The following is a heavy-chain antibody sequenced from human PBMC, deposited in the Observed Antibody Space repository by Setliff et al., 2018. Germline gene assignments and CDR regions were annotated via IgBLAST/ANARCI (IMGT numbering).Heavy chain of an antibody. CDR1: GFTFRSFW. CDR2: LNQEGSAK. V-gene: IGHV3-7*03. D-gene: IGHD3-10*01. J-gene: IGHJ4*02. CDR3: RLWFGELLRDY. Sequence: GGSLRLSCAASGFTFRSFWMGWVRQAPGKGLEYVANLNQEGSAKFYVDSVKGRFTISRGTSKNTLYLQMSSLRTEDTAVYYCRLWFGELLRDYWGQGTLVTVSS.